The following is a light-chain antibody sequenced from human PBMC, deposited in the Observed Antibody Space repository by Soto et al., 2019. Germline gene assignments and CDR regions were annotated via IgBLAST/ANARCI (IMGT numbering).Light chain of an antibody. V-gene: IGKV1-39*01. CDR2: TAS. CDR3: QQSFSTLWT. Sequence: DIQMTQSPSSLSASVGDRVTITCRASQSISWYLNWYQQKPGKAPKLLIYTASSLQSGVPSRFSGSGSGTDFPLTITSLQPEDFATYYCQQSFSTLWTFGQGTKVEIK. CDR1: QSISWY. J-gene: IGKJ1*01.